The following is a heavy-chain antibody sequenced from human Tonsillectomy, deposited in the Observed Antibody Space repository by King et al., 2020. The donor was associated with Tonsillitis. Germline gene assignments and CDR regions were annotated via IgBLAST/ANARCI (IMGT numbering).Heavy chain of an antibody. J-gene: IGHJ1*01. CDR3: ASATCASSTCHRPEYFQD. CDR2: ISYTGGT. CDR1: GASIKSGGYY. Sequence: QVQLQESGPGLAKPSQTLSLNCIVSGASIKSGGYYWSWIRQHPGKGLKWIGYISYTGGTFYNPSLKSRVSMSVDTSKKQFSLNLSSVTVADTAVYYCASATCASSTCHRPEYFQDWGRGTLVSVSS. D-gene: IGHD6-13*01. V-gene: IGHV4-31*03.